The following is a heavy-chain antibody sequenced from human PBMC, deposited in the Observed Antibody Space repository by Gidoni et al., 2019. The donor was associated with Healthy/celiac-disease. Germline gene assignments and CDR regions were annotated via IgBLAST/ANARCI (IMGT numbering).Heavy chain of an antibody. V-gene: IGHV5-51*01. D-gene: IGHD6-19*01. J-gene: IGHJ6*02. CDR3: ARHGTQWLVPSSSTYYYYGMDV. Sequence: VQLVQSGAEVKKPGESLTISCKGSGYSFTSYCIGWVRQMPGKGLEWLGTIYPGDAHTRYSPSFQAQFTISADKSISTAYLQWSSLKASDTAMYYCARHGTQWLVPSSSTYYYYGMDVWGQGTTVTVSS. CDR1: GYSFTSYC. CDR2: IYPGDAHT.